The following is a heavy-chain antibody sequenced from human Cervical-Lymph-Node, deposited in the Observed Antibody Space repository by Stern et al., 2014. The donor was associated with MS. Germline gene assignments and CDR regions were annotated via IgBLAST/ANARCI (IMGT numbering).Heavy chain of an antibody. CDR2: MSFVGGNK. J-gene: IGHJ6*02. Sequence: MQLVESGGGVVQPWRSLTLSCAASGFSLSNSGLPWVRQAPGTGLEWVAVMSFVGGNKKYGDSVKGRFSISRDMANNTLFLQMNSLRPEDTAVYYCMGVGDAMHVWGQGTTVIVSS. V-gene: IGHV3-30*03. CDR1: GFSLSNSG. CDR3: MGVGDAMHV.